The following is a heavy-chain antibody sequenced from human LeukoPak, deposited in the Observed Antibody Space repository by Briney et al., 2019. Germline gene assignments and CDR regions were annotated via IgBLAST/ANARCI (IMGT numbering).Heavy chain of an antibody. CDR1: GFTFSSYG. J-gene: IGHJ4*02. CDR2: IWYDGSNK. V-gene: IGHV3-33*01. Sequence: GGSLRLSCAASGFTFSSYGMHWVCQAPGKGLEWVAVIWYDGSNKYYADSVKGRFTISRDNSKNTLYLQMNSLRAEDTAVYYCARDRYYDILTENYFDYWGQGTLVTVSS. CDR3: ARDRYYDILTENYFDY. D-gene: IGHD3-9*01.